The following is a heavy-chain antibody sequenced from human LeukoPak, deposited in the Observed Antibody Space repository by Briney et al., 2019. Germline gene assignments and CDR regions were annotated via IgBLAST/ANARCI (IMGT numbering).Heavy chain of an antibody. CDR3: ARESDVGKDFDC. CDR1: GYTFTYHY. V-gene: IGHV1-46*01. J-gene: IGHJ4*02. CDR2: INPNNGNT. D-gene: IGHD1-1*01. Sequence: ASVKVSCEASGYTFTYHYIHLVRQAPGQGLEWMGIINPNNGNTNYAQRFQGRVTMTRDTSTSTVYMELSGLGSEDTAVYYCARESDVGKDFDCWGQGTLVTVSS.